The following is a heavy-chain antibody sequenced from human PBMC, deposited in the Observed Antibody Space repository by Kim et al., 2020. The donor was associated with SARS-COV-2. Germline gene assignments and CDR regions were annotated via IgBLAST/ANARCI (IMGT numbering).Heavy chain of an antibody. CDR3: ATDGYSSGWYGLYVY. Sequence: GGSLRLSCAASGFSFSSSAMSWVRQAPGKGLQWVSAVSGSGAGTYYADSVKGRFTISRDNTKNMLYLQMNSLRAEDTAVYYCATDGYSSGWYGLYVYWGQGTLVTVSS. D-gene: IGHD6-19*01. CDR1: GFSFSSSA. CDR2: VSGSGAGT. J-gene: IGHJ4*02. V-gene: IGHV3-23*01.